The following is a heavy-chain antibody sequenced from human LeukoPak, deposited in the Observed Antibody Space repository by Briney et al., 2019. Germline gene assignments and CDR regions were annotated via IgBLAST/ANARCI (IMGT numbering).Heavy chain of an antibody. CDR2: INTKTGNP. D-gene: IGHD4-17*01. CDR3: ARGADYGDYTQFY. J-gene: IGHJ4*02. Sequence: ASVKVSCKASGYAFNTFALHWVRQAPGRGLEWMEWINTKTGNPSYARGFTGRFVVSLDTSVTTTYLQINSLKPEDTGFYFCARGADYGDYTQFYWGQGSLVSVSS. V-gene: IGHV7-4-1*02. CDR1: GYAFNTFA.